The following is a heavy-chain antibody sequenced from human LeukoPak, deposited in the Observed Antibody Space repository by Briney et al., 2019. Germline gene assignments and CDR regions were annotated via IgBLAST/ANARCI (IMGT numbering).Heavy chain of an antibody. J-gene: IGHJ5*02. V-gene: IGHV4-34*01. CDR2: INHSGST. Sequence: SETLSLTCAVYGGSFSGYYWSWIRQPPGKGLEWIGEINHSGSTNYNPSLKSRVTISVDTSKNQFSLKLSSVTAADTAVYYCARGHKRAAAGTRWFDPWGQGTLVTVSS. CDR1: GGSFSGYY. D-gene: IGHD6-13*01. CDR3: ARGHKRAAAGTRWFDP.